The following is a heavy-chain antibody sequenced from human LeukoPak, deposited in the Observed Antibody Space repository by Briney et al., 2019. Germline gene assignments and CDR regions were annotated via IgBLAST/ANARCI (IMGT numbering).Heavy chain of an antibody. V-gene: IGHV1-18*01. CDR3: ARVTTMYYYGSGSFSDY. D-gene: IGHD3-10*01. CDR1: GYTFTSYG. Sequence: VASVKVSCKASGYTFTSYGISWVRQAPGQGLEWMGWISAYNGNTNYAQKLQGRVTMTTDTSTSTAYMELRSLRSDDTAVYYCARVTTMYYYGSGSFSDYWGQGTLVTVSS. J-gene: IGHJ4*02. CDR2: ISAYNGNT.